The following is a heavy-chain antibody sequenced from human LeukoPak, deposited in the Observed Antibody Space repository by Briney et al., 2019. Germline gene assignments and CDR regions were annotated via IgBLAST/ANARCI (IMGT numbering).Heavy chain of an antibody. V-gene: IGHV3-74*01. CDR3: AKDLDSLAELWSLDY. CDR1: GFTLSNYD. D-gene: IGHD5-18*01. CDR2: INSGGSGT. Sequence: GGSLRLSCAASGFTLSNYDIHWVRQTPGKGLVWVSRINSGGSGTSYADSVEGRFTISRDNAKNTLYLQMNSLRAEDTAVYYCAKDLDSLAELWSLDYWGQGTLVTVSS. J-gene: IGHJ4*02.